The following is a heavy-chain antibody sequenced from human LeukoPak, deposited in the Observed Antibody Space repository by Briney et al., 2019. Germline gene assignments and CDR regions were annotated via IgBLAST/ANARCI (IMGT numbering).Heavy chain of an antibody. V-gene: IGHV1-2*02. CDR2: INPNSGGT. CDR3: AREGGVVVLFDY. Sequence: ASVKVSCKASGYIFTEYYLHWVRQAPGQGLEWMGWINPNSGGTNYAQKFQGRVTMTRDTSISTAYMELSRLRSDDTAVYYCAREGGVVVLFDYWGQGTLVTVSS. D-gene: IGHD2-15*01. J-gene: IGHJ4*02. CDR1: GYIFTEYY.